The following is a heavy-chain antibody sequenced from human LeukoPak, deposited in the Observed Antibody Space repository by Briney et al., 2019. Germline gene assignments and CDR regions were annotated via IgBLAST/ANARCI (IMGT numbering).Heavy chain of an antibody. J-gene: IGHJ4*02. CDR3: ARAYVDTAMVTLYYFDY. CDR2: IYPGDSDT. Sequence: GESLKISCKGSGYSFTSYWIGWVRQMPGKGLEWMGIIYPGDSDTRYSPSFQGQVTISADKSISTAYLQWSSLRAEDTAVYFCARAYVDTAMVTLYYFDYWGQGTLVTVSS. CDR1: GYSFTSYW. D-gene: IGHD5-18*01. V-gene: IGHV5-51*01.